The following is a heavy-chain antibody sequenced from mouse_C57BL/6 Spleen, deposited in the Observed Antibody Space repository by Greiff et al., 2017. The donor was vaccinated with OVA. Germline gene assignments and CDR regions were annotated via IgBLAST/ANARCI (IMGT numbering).Heavy chain of an antibody. V-gene: IGHV1-26*01. CDR2: INPNNGGT. D-gene: IGHD4-1*01. J-gene: IGHJ2*01. Sequence: VQLQQSGPELVKPGASVKISCKASGYTFTDYYMNWVKQSHGKSLEWIGDINPNNGGTSYNQKFKGKATLTVDKSSSTAYMELRSLTSEDSAVYYCASNWGNDYWGQGTTLTVSS. CDR3: ASNWGNDY. CDR1: GYTFTDYY.